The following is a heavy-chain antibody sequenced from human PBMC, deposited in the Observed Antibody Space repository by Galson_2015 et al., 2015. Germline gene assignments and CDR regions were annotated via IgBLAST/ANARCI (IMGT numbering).Heavy chain of an antibody. J-gene: IGHJ4*02. D-gene: IGHD6-13*01. V-gene: IGHV5-51*01. CDR3: ASHTSTWYASSFDY. CDR1: GYSFASHW. CDR2: IYPGDSDT. Sequence: QSGAEVKKPGESLKISCKDTGYSFASHWLAWVRQMPGEGLEWMGIIYPGDSDTRYSPSFQGQVTISVDKSISTAYHQWSSLKASDTAMYYCASHTSTWYASSFDYWGQGTLVTVSS.